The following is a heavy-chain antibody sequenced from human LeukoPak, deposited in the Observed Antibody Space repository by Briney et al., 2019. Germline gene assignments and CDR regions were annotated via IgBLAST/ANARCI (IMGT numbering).Heavy chain of an antibody. J-gene: IGHJ4*02. CDR3: AKDGVGDRWELWSYTDY. Sequence: PGGSLRLSCAASGFTFSSYGMHWVRQAPGKGLEWVAVISYDGSNKYYADSVKGRFTISRDNSKNTLYLQMNSLRAEDTAVYYCAKDGVGDRWELWSYTDYWGQGTLVTVSS. V-gene: IGHV3-30*18. D-gene: IGHD1-26*01. CDR2: ISYDGSNK. CDR1: GFTFSSYG.